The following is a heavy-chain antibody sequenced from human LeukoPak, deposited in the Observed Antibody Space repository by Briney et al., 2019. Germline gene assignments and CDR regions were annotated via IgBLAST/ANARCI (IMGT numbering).Heavy chain of an antibody. CDR2: IYYSGST. CDR1: DGSISSGDYY. V-gene: IGHV4-30-4*01. Sequence: PSQTLSLTCTVSDGSISSGDYYWSWIRQPPGKGLEWIGYIYYSGSTYYNPSLKSRVTISVDTSKNQFSLKLSSVTAADTAVYYCARVGGGSGGSCYSGDWFDPWGQGTLVTVSS. D-gene: IGHD2-15*01. CDR3: ARVGGGSGGSCYSGDWFDP. J-gene: IGHJ5*02.